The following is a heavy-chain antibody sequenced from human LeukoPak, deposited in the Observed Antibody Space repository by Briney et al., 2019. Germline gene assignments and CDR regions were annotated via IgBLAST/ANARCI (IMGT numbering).Heavy chain of an antibody. Sequence: PSETLSLTCTVSGGSISSSSYYWGWIRQPPGKGLEWIGSIYYSGSTYHNPSLKSRVTISVDTSKNQFSLKLSSVTAADTAVYYCARLGVSSWYIDYWGQGTLVTVSS. V-gene: IGHV4-39*01. CDR2: IYYSGST. CDR3: ARLGVSSWYIDY. J-gene: IGHJ4*02. CDR1: GGSISSSSYY. D-gene: IGHD6-13*01.